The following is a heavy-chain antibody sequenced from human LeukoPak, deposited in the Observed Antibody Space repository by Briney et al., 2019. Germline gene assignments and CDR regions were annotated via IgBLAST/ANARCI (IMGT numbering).Heavy chain of an antibody. Sequence: SETLSLTCTVSGVSIISSSYYWDWIRQPLGKGLEWFANIYYSGSTSYNPSIESRVTISVDTSKNQFSLKLSSVTAADTAVYYCARRRELPGPRAYYYYMDVWGKGPTVTVSS. V-gene: IGHV4-39*01. J-gene: IGHJ6*03. CDR1: GVSIISSSYY. D-gene: IGHD3-10*01. CDR2: IYYSGST. CDR3: ARRRELPGPRAYYYYMDV.